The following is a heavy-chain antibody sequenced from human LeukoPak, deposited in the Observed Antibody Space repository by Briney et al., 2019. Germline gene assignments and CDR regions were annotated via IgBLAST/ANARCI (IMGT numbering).Heavy chain of an antibody. D-gene: IGHD3-3*01. V-gene: IGHV3-43*01. Sequence: RSGGSLRLSCAASGFAFDGYSMQWVRQAPGKGLEWVSVIEWNGGRTYYADSVKGRFTISRDNSKKSLYLQMNSLRTEDTAFYYCGKDIESYDFWSGYEYRGQGTLVTVSS. CDR2: IEWNGGRT. J-gene: IGHJ4*02. CDR3: GKDIESYDFWSGYEY. CDR1: GFAFDGYS.